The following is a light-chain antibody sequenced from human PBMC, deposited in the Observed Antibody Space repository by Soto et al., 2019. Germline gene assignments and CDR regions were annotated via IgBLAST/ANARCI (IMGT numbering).Light chain of an antibody. J-gene: IGLJ1*01. V-gene: IGLV1-51*01. CDR2: DSN. CDR3: GTWDSSLGVFV. Sequence: QSVLTQPPSVSAAPGQKVTISCSGSSSNIGNNYVSWYQHLPGTAPKLLIYDSNKRPSGIPDRFSGSKSGTSATLGITGLQPGDEDAYYCGTWDSSLGVFVFGTGTKVTVL. CDR1: SSNIGNNY.